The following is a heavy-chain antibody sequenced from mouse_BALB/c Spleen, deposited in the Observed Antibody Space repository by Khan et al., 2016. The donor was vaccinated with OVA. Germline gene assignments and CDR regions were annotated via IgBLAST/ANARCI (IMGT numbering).Heavy chain of an antibody. CDR1: GYSITSDYA. V-gene: IGHV3-2*02. Sequence: EVQLQESGPGLVKPSQSLSLTCTVTGYSITSDYARNWIRQFPGGKLEWMGFISYSGNTNYNPFLTSRFSIHRDTSKNQFFLQFNSVTTEDTATYYCARVYGGDFDYWGKGTTLTVSS. J-gene: IGHJ2*01. D-gene: IGHD1-1*01. CDR2: ISYSGNT. CDR3: ARVYGGDFDY.